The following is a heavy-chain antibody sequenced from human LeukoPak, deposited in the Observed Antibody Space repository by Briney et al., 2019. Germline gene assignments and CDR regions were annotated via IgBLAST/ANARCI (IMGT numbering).Heavy chain of an antibody. CDR1: GGSFSGYY. V-gene: IGHV4-34*01. CDR2: INHSGST. Sequence: TSETLSLTCAVCGGSFSGYYWSWIRQPPGKGLEWIGEINHSGSTNYNPSLKSRVTISVDTSKNQFSLKLSSVTAADTAVYYCARGRRELLRVFDYWGQGTLVTVSS. CDR3: ARGRRELLRVFDY. D-gene: IGHD1-7*01. J-gene: IGHJ4*02.